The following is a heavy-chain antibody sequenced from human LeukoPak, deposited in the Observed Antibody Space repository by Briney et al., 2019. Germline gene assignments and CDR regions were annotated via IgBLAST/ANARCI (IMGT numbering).Heavy chain of an antibody. D-gene: IGHD4-11*01. CDR3: ARWGWDYRNSYYYMDV. J-gene: IGHJ6*03. CDR1: GYTFTNYG. Sequence: ASVKVSCKASGYTFTNYGISWVRQAPGQGLEWMGWISAYNANTNFAQKLQGRVTMTTDTSTSTAYMELRSLRSDDTAVHYCARWGWDYRNSYYYMDVWGKGTTVTISS. V-gene: IGHV1-18*01. CDR2: ISAYNANT.